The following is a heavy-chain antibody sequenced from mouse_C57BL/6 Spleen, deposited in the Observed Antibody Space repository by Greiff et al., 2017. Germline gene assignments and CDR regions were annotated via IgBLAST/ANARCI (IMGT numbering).Heavy chain of an antibody. CDR1: GYAFSSSW. CDR3: ARMKDYSSLRVY. J-gene: IGHJ4*01. V-gene: IGHV1-82*01. D-gene: IGHD2-5*01. Sequence: VQLQQSGPELVKPGASVKISCKASGYAFSSSWMNWVKQRPGKGLEWIGRIYPGDGDTNYNGKFKGKATLTADKSSSTAYMQLSSLTSEDSAVYCCARMKDYSSLRVYWGQGTSVTVSS. CDR2: IYPGDGDT.